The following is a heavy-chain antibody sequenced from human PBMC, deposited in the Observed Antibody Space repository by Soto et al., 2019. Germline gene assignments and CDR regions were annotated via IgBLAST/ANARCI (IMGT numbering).Heavy chain of an antibody. Sequence: EVQLVESGGGLVKPGGSLRLSCAASGFTFSSYSMNWVRQAPGKGLEWVSSISSSSSYIYYADSVKGRFTISRDNAKNSLYLQMNGLRADDPAVYYCARSGATVTSDVDYWGQGNLVTVSS. CDR2: ISSSSSYI. CDR3: ARSGATVTSDVDY. J-gene: IGHJ4*02. CDR1: GFTFSSYS. V-gene: IGHV3-21*01. D-gene: IGHD4-17*01.